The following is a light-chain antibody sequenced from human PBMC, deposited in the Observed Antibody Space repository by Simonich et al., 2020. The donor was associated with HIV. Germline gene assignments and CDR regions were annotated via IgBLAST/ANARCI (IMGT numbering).Light chain of an antibody. CDR3: SSYTSSSTLV. CDR2: DVS. CDR1: SSAVGGYNY. Sequence: QSALTQRASVSGSPGQSITISCTGTSSAVGGYNYVSWYQQHPGKAPKVMIYDVSKRPSGVSNRFSGSKSGNTASLTISGLQAEDEADYYCSSYTSSSTLVFGGGTKLTVL. J-gene: IGLJ2*01. V-gene: IGLV2-14*01.